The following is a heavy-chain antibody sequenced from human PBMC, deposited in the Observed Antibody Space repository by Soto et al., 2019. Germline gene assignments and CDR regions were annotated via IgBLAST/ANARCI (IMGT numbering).Heavy chain of an antibody. Sequence: QLQLQESGPGLVKPSETLSLTCTVSSASISSSSYTWGWIRQPPGKGLEWIGSIYYSGTTYYNPSLNSRVTVSVDTSKNQCSLKVTSVPAADTAVYYCARLHGYCISSSCHGHYAMDVRGQGTTVTVSS. CDR3: ARLHGYCISSSCHGHYAMDV. J-gene: IGHJ6*02. D-gene: IGHD2-2*01. CDR2: IYYSGTT. CDR1: SASISSSSYT. V-gene: IGHV4-39*01.